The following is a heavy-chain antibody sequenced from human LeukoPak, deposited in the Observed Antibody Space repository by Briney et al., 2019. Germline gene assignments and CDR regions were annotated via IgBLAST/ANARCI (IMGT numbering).Heavy chain of an antibody. CDR1: GYTFTGYY. J-gene: IGHJ4*02. D-gene: IGHD1-26*01. CDR2: INPNSGGT. V-gene: IGHV1-2*02. Sequence: GASVKVSCKASGYTFTGYYVHWVRQAPGQGLEWMGWINPNSGGTNYAQKFQGRVTMTRDTSISTAYMELSRLRSDDTAVYYCAREESIVGATIGYWGQGTLVTVSS. CDR3: AREESIVGATIGY.